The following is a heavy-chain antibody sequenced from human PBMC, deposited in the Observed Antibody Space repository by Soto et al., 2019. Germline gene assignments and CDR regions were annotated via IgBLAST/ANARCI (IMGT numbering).Heavy chain of an antibody. D-gene: IGHD5-12*01. Sequence: GGSLRLSCAASGFTFSDHYMDWVRQAPGKGLEWVGRTRNKANSYTTEYAASVKGRFTISRDDSKNSLYLQMNSLKTEDTAVYYCARGGIIPTGYSGYDYKQDAFDIWGQGTMVTVSS. CDR2: TRNKANSYTT. CDR3: ARGGIIPTGYSGYDYKQDAFDI. V-gene: IGHV3-72*01. J-gene: IGHJ3*02. CDR1: GFTFSDHY.